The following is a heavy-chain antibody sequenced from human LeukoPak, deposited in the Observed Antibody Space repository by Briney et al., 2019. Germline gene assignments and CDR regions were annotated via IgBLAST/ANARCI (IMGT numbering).Heavy chain of an antibody. D-gene: IGHD6-6*01. CDR2: ISYDGSNK. J-gene: IGHJ3*02. CDR1: GFTFSSYG. V-gene: IGHV3-30*18. Sequence: QPGGSLRLSCAASGFTFSSYGMHWVRQAPGKGLEWVAVISYDGSNKYYADSVKGRFTISRDNSKNTLYLQMNSLRAEDTAVYYCAKVPPPLVARPRSAFDIWGQGTMVTVSS. CDR3: AKVPPPLVARPRSAFDI.